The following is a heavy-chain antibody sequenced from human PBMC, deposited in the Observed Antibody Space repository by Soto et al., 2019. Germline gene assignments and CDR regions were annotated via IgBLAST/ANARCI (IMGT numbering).Heavy chain of an antibody. CDR2: ISYDGSNE. D-gene: IGHD3-22*01. V-gene: IGHV3-30*18. J-gene: IGHJ4*02. Sequence: GGSLRLSCAASGFTFSNFGMHWVRQAPGKGLEWVAHISYDGSNEHYTDAVKGRFTISRDNSKNTLYVQMNSLRAGDTAVYYCGKDTYYYDSSGYYIFDNWGQGTLVTVSS. CDR3: GKDTYYYDSSGYYIFDN. CDR1: GFTFSNFG.